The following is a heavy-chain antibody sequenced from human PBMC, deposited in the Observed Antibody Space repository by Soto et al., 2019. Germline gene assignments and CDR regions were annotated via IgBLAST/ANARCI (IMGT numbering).Heavy chain of an antibody. CDR3: ARQPRRPGYGERGLYFDH. J-gene: IGHJ4*02. CDR1: GGSTNSRSDY. D-gene: IGHD3-16*01. Sequence: SETLSLTCTVSGGSTNSRSDYWGWIRQPPGRGLEWIGSVYYSGSTRDNPSLQSRVSISVDTSRNQFSLNLISVTAADTAVYFCARQPRRPGYGERGLYFDHWGQGTLVTVSS. V-gene: IGHV4-39*01. CDR2: VYYSGST.